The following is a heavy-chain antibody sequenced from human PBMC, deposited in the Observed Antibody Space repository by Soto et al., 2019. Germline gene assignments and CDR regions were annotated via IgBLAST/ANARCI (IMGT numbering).Heavy chain of an antibody. CDR1: GFTVSSNY. CDR3: ARDSGYDFWSCYQSPPDY. D-gene: IGHD3-3*01. V-gene: IGHV3-66*01. J-gene: IGHJ4*02. CDR2: IYSGGST. Sequence: EVQLVESGGGLVQPGGSLRLSCAASGFTVSSNYMSWVRQAPGKGLEWVSVIYSGGSTYYADSVKGRFTISRDDTKNTRCLQMNSLRAEDTAVYYFARDSGYDFWSCYQSPPDYFGQGPLVSVSS.